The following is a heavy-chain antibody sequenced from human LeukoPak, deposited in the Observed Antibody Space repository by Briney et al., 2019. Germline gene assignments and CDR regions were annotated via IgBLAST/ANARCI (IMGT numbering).Heavy chain of an antibody. CDR1: GFTFSGYA. Sequence: GGSLRLSCAASGFTFSGYAMHWVRQAPGKGLEWVSSISSSSSYIYYADSVKGRFTISRDNAKNSLYLQMNSLRAEDTAVYFCARPRGNVEMATNPFDYWGQGTLVTVSS. D-gene: IGHD5-24*01. CDR3: ARPRGNVEMATNPFDY. J-gene: IGHJ4*02. CDR2: ISSSSSYI. V-gene: IGHV3-21*01.